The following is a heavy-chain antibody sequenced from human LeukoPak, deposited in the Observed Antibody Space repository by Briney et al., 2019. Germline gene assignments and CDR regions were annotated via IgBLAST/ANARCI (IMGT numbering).Heavy chain of an antibody. CDR2: ISYDGSNK. CDR3: AKVLYDTPSNWFDP. V-gene: IGHV3-30*07. Sequence: GRSLRLSCAASGFTFSSYAMHWVRQAPGKGLEWVAVISYDGSNKYYADSVKGRFTISRDNSKNTLYLQMNSLRAEDTAVYYCAKVLYDTPSNWFDPWGQGTLVTVSS. J-gene: IGHJ5*02. CDR1: GFTFSSYA. D-gene: IGHD3-22*01.